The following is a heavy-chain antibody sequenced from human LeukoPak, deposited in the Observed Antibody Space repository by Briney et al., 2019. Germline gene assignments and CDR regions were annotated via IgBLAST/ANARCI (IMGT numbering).Heavy chain of an antibody. Sequence: GGSLRLSCAASGFTFSSYSMSWVRQAPGKGLEWVSAISGSGGSTYYADSVKGRFTISRDNAKNSLYLQMNSLRAEDTAVYYCARVILTGYPSGIDYWGQGTLVTVSS. CDR1: GFTFSSYS. CDR2: ISGSGGST. V-gene: IGHV3-21*01. D-gene: IGHD3-9*01. J-gene: IGHJ4*02. CDR3: ARVILTGYPSGIDY.